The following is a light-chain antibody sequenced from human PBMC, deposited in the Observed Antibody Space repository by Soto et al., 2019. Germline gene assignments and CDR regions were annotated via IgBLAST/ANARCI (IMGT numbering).Light chain of an antibody. CDR1: QSVSSDY. CDR2: AAS. V-gene: IGKV3-20*01. CDR3: QKYSDSVGT. Sequence: EIVLTQSPGTLSLSPGERATLSCRASQSVSSDYLAWYQQRPGQAPRLLIYAASSRATGIPDRFSGSGSGTDFTLTISSLEPEDFAVYYCQKYSDSVGTFGQGTKGDI. J-gene: IGKJ1*01.